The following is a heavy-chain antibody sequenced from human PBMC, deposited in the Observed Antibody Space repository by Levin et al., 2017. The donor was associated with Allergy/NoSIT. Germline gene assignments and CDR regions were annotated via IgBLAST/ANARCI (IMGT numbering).Heavy chain of an antibody. CDR3: ARHTELLWFEELVFDS. CDR1: GGSFITSRYF. V-gene: IGHV4-39*01. D-gene: IGHD3-10*01. J-gene: IGHJ4*02. CDR2: IYYSGTT. Sequence: SCTVSGGSFITSRYFWAWIRQPPGKGLEWLGSIYYSGTTYYNPSLKSRLTISIDTSTNQFSLKLRSVTAADTAVYYCARHTELLWFEELVFDSWGQGNLVAVSS.